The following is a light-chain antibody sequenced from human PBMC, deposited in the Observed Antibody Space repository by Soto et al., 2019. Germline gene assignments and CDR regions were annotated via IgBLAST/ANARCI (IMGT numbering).Light chain of an antibody. Sequence: DIQMTQSPSSLSASVGDRVTITCQASQDISNYLNWYQQKPGKAPKLLIYDASNLETGVPSRFILSGSGTDFTFTISSLQPEDIATYYCQQYDNLPYTFGQGTKLEIK. V-gene: IGKV1-33*01. J-gene: IGKJ2*01. CDR2: DAS. CDR3: QQYDNLPYT. CDR1: QDISNY.